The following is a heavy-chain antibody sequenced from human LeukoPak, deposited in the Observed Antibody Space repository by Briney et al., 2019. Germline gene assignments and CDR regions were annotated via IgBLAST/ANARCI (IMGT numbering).Heavy chain of an antibody. V-gene: IGHV3-74*03. CDR1: GFNFTGYW. D-gene: IGHD3-10*02. Sequence: GGSLRLSCAGSGFNFTGYWMHWVRQAPGKGLEWISRLYSDGRSLTYADSVMGRFTISRDNSKNTLYLQMNSLRVEDTAIYYCTRGMLRQPPDYWGQGMLVTVSS. CDR2: LYSDGRSL. CDR3: TRGMLRQPPDY. J-gene: IGHJ4*02.